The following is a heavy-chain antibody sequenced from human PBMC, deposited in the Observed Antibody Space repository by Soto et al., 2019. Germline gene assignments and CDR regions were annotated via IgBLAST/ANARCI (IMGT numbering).Heavy chain of an antibody. D-gene: IGHD2-15*01. Sequence: EVQLVESGGGLVKPGGSLRLSCATSGFTFSSSSMNWVRQAPGKGLEWVSTISSSSSYIYYGDSVRGRFTISRDNSKNSLSLQMNSLSAEDTAVYYCARDVGYCSGGSCYALYAFDIWGQGTMVTVSS. V-gene: IGHV3-21*01. CDR1: GFTFSSSS. J-gene: IGHJ3*02. CDR2: ISSSSSYI. CDR3: ARDVGYCSGGSCYALYAFDI.